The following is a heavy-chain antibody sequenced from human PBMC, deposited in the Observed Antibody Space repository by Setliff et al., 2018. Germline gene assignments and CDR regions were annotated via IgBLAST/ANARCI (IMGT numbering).Heavy chain of an antibody. J-gene: IGHJ6*03. CDR3: ARDTFLRGSRRSMDV. Sequence: SETLSLTCTVSGGPISSGGYYWSWIRQHPGKGLEWIRYIYHSGSTYYNPSLKSRVTISVDTSKNQFFLKLSSVTAADTAVYYCARDTFLRGSRRSMDVWGKGTTVTVSS. V-gene: IGHV4-31*03. CDR1: GGPISSGGYY. D-gene: IGHD3-10*01. CDR2: IYHSGST.